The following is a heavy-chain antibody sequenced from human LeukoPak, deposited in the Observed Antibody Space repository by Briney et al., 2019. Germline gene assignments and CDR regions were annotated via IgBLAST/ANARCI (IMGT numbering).Heavy chain of an antibody. J-gene: IGHJ4*02. CDR1: GFTFTGYW. CDR2: IKQDGSEK. Sequence: GGSLRLSCAVSGFTFTGYWMSWVRQAPGKGLEWVANIKQDGSEKYYVDSVKGRFTISRDNAKNSLDLQMNSLRVEDTAVYYCAKGLRWNDYWGQGTLVTVSS. V-gene: IGHV3-7*01. CDR3: AKGLRWNDY. D-gene: IGHD4-23*01.